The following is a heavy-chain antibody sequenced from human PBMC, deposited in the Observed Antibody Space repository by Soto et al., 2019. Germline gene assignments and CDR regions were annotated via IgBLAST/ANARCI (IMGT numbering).Heavy chain of an antibody. CDR2: ISSTTNYI. V-gene: IGHV3-21*06. CDR3: ASESEDLSSSRDY. Sequence: EVLLVDSGGGLVKPGGSLRLSCAASGFTFTRYSMNWVRHAPGKGLEWVASISSTTNYIYYGESLKGRLTISRDNTKNTIYLHMNTVIAEDTAVYYFASESEDLSSSRDYWGHGTLVT. J-gene: IGHJ4*01. CDR1: GFTFTRYS.